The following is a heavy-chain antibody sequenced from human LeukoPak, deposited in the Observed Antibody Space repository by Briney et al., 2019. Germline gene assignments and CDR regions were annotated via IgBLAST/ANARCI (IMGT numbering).Heavy chain of an antibody. CDR1: GLTFSSYW. CDR3: ARGPYSSSIFDY. V-gene: IGHV3-7*01. CDR2: IKQDGSEK. J-gene: IGHJ4*02. D-gene: IGHD6-6*01. Sequence: TGGSLRLSCAASGLTFSSYWMSWVRQAPGKGLEWVANIKQDGSEKYYVDSVKGRFTISRDNAKNSLYLQMNSLRAEDTAVYYCARGPYSSSIFDYWGQGTLVTASS.